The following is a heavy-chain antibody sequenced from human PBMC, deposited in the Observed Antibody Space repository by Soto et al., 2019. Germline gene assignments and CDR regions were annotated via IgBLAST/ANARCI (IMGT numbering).Heavy chain of an antibody. V-gene: IGHV1-8*01. Sequence: QVQLVQSGAEVRKPGASVKVSCKASGYTFTSYDISWVRQATGQGLEWMGWMNPNSGNTGYAQNFQGRVTMTRNTYISTAYMELTDLRSEDTAVYFCARRYYYFYGMDVWGQGTTVTVSS. J-gene: IGHJ6*02. CDR3: ARRYYYFYGMDV. CDR1: GYTFTSYD. CDR2: MNPNSGNT.